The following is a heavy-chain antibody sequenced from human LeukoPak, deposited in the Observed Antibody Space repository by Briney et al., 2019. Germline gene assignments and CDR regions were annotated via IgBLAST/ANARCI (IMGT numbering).Heavy chain of an antibody. V-gene: IGHV3-23*01. Sequence: SGGSLRLSCAASGFTFSNYVMDWVRQAPGKGLEWVSTISGSGGRTYYADSVKGRFTISRDNSKNTLYLQVNSLRAEDTAVYYCAKGLWDYYGSGIMYYTMDVWGQGTTVTVSS. CDR2: ISGSGGRT. CDR1: GFTFSNYV. J-gene: IGHJ6*02. CDR3: AKGLWDYYGSGIMYYTMDV. D-gene: IGHD3-10*01.